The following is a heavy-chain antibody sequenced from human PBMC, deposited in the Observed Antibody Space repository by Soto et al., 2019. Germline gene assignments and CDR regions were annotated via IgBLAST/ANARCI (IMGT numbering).Heavy chain of an antibody. CDR1: GFSFSSYG. Sequence: PGGSLRLSCAASGFSFSSYGMHWVRQAPGKGLDWVAVIWYDGSNKYYAESVKGRFTISRDNSKNTLYVQMNSLTVEDTAVYYCARAQYTGSYFDAWDVWGQGTMVTVSS. CDR2: IWYDGSNK. CDR3: ARAQYTGSYFDAWDV. J-gene: IGHJ3*01. V-gene: IGHV3-33*03. D-gene: IGHD1-26*01.